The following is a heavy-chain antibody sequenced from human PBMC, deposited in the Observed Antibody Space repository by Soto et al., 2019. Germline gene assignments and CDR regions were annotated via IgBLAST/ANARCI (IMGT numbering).Heavy chain of an antibody. CDR2: IIPIFGTA. CDR3: ARGPYYYDSSGYWAYYFDY. CDR1: RGTFSSYA. Sequence: SSEKVSCKASRGTFSSYAISWVRQAPGQGLEWMGGIIPIFGTANYAQKFQGRVTITADESTSTAYMELSSLRSEDTAVYYCARGPYYYDSSGYWAYYFDYWGQGTLVTVSS. J-gene: IGHJ4*02. D-gene: IGHD3-22*01. V-gene: IGHV1-69*13.